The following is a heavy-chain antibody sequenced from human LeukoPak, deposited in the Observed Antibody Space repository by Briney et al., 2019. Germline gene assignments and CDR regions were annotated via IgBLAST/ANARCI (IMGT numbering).Heavy chain of an antibody. CDR2: INHSGST. Sequence: SETLSLTCAVYGGSFSSYYWSWIRQPPGKGLEWIGEINHSGSTNYNPSLKSRVTISVDTSKNQFSLKLSSVTAADTAVYYCARGRNSHPYYYYYYMDVWGKGTTVTVSS. V-gene: IGHV4-34*01. CDR3: ARGRNSHPYYYYYYMDV. D-gene: IGHD4-23*01. CDR1: GGSFSSYY. J-gene: IGHJ6*03.